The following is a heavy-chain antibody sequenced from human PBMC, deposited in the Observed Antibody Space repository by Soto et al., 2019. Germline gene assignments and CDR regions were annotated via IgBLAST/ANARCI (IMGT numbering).Heavy chain of an antibody. CDR3: AKDSRVLYSSSWYEVGNFDY. V-gene: IGHV3-30*18. J-gene: IGHJ4*02. D-gene: IGHD6-13*01. CDR2: ISYDGSNK. CDR1: GFTFSSYG. Sequence: PGGSLRLSCAASGFTFSSYGMHWVRQAPGNGLAWVAVISYDGSNKYYADSVKGRFTISRDNSKNTLYLQMNSLRAEDTAVYYCAKDSRVLYSSSWYEVGNFDYWGQETLVTVSS.